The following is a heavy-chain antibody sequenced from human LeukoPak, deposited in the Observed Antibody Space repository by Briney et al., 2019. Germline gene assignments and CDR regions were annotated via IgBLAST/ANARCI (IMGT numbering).Heavy chain of an antibody. Sequence: GGSLRLSCAASGFTFSSYSMNWVRQAPGKGLEWVSFISSSSSYIYYADSVKGRFTISRDNAKNSLYLQMNSLRAEDTAVYYCARDLGGYANPSDYWGQGTLVTVSS. J-gene: IGHJ4*02. CDR1: GFTFSSYS. CDR3: ARDLGGYANPSDY. CDR2: ISSSSSYI. V-gene: IGHV3-21*06. D-gene: IGHD5-12*01.